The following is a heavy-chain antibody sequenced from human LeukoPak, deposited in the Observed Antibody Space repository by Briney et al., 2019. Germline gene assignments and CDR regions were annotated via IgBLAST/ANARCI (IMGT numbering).Heavy chain of an antibody. V-gene: IGHV3-23*01. CDR1: GLPLSSYA. D-gene: IGHD6-13*01. J-gene: IGHJ4*02. CDR2: TRGSGGST. Sequence: PGGSLRLACAASGLPLSSYAMSWVRHAPRKGLEWVSATRGSGGSTYYADSVKGRFTISRDNSKNTLYLEMNSVRAGDTAVYYCAKGEYSSSWYFDYWGQGTLVTVSS. CDR3: AKGEYSSSWYFDY.